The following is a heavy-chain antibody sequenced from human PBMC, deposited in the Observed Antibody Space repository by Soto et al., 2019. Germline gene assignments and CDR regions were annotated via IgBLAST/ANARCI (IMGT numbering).Heavy chain of an antibody. D-gene: IGHD4-4*01. J-gene: IGHJ4*02. CDR3: AKDRDDYRNYVFDY. CDR2: SSGSGSGGST. CDR1: GLPFTTFA. V-gene: IGHV3-23*01. Sequence: EVQLLESGGGLVQPGGSLRLSCEASGLPFTTFAMTWVRRAPGKGLEWVSISSGSGSGGSTNYADSVKGRFTISRDNSKNTLYLQMNSLRVEDTAVYYCAKDRDDYRNYVFDYWGQGTLVTVSS.